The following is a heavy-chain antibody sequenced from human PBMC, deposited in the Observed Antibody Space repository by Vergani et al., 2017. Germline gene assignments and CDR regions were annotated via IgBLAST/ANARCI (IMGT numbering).Heavy chain of an antibody. CDR2: IWYDGSNK. CDR3: ARVLYGDYPDYYYYGMDV. D-gene: IGHD4-17*01. Sequence: QVQLVESGGGVVQPGRSLRLSCAASGFTFSSYGMHWVRQAPGKGLEWLAVIWYDGSNKYYADSVKGRFTITRDNSKNTLYLQMNSLRAEDTAVYYCARVLYGDYPDYYYYGMDVWGQGTTVTVSS. J-gene: IGHJ6*02. V-gene: IGHV3-33*01. CDR1: GFTFSSYG.